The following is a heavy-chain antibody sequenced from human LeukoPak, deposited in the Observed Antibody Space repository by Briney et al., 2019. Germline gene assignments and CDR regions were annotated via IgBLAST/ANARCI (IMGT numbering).Heavy chain of an antibody. CDR1: GFTFSTYW. CDR2: IKGDESAR. D-gene: IGHD1-26*01. J-gene: IGHJ4*02. Sequence: GRSLRLSCAASGFTFSTYWMAWVRQAPGKGLEWVANIKGDESARHQADSVKGRFTISRDNAKKSVYLQMSSLRGEDTAVYYCARDVGGSLDYWGQGTLVTVSS. V-gene: IGHV3-7*01. CDR3: ARDVGGSLDY.